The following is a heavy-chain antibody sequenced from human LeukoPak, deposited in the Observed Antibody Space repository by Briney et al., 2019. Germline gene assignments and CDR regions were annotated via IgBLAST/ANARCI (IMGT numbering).Heavy chain of an antibody. D-gene: IGHD3-16*01. CDR2: IYYSGST. CDR3: ARDHRNPFYYYYGMDF. J-gene: IGHJ6*02. Sequence: SETLSLTCTVSGGSISSYYWSWIRQPPGKGLEWIGYIYYSGSTNYNPSLKSRVTISVDTSKNQFSRKLSSVTAADPAVYYCARDHRNPFYYYYGMDFWGQGTTVTVSS. V-gene: IGHV4-59*01. CDR1: GGSISSYY.